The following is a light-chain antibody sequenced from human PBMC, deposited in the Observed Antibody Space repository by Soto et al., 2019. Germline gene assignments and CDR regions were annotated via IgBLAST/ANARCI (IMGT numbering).Light chain of an antibody. CDR2: WAS. Sequence: DIVMTQSPDSLAVSLGERATINCKSSQSVLYSSNNKNYLAWYQQKPGQPPKLLIYWASTRESGVPDRFSGSGSGTDFTLTISSLQAEDVAVYYCQQYYSTPHTFGQGTMLEIK. CDR3: QQYYSTPHT. J-gene: IGKJ2*01. V-gene: IGKV4-1*01. CDR1: QSVLYSSNNKNY.